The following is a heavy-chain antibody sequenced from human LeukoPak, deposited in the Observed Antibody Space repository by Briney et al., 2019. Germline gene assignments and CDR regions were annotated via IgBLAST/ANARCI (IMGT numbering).Heavy chain of an antibody. CDR1: GYTFTGYY. CDR3: AGGQELFFEY. CDR2: INPKSGGT. Sequence: ASVKVSCKASGYTFTGYYIHWGRQAPGQGLEWMGWINPKSGGTNYAQMFQCRVTMTRDTSISTSYMELSRLRSDDTAVYYCAGGQELFFEYWRQGPLVPVSS. D-gene: IGHD1-26*01. J-gene: IGHJ4*02. V-gene: IGHV1-2*02.